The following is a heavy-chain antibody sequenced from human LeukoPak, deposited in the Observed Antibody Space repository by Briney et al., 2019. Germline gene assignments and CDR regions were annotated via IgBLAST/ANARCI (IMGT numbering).Heavy chain of an antibody. Sequence: SETLSLTCTVSGGSVSSGSYYWSWIRQPPGKGLDWIGYIYYSGSTKYNPSLKSRVTISVDTSKNQFSLKLSSVTAADTAVYYCARVTSDAFDIWGLGTVVTVSS. CDR1: GGSVSSGSYY. CDR2: IYYSGST. J-gene: IGHJ3*02. V-gene: IGHV4-61*01. CDR3: ARVTSDAFDI.